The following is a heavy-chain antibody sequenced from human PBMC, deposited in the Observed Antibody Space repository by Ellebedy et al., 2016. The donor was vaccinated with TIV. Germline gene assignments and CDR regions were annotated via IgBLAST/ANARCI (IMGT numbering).Heavy chain of an antibody. V-gene: IGHV4-59*01. CDR2: IYHSGST. CDR3: ATGQRDFGWQGSAFDI. D-gene: IGHD3-9*01. Sequence: MPGGSLRLSCTVSGGSISSFYWSWIRQPPGKGLEWIGYIYHSGSTNYNPSLKSRVTISVDTSKNQFSLKLSSVTAADTAVYYCATGQRDFGWQGSAFDIWGQGTMVTVSS. CDR1: GGSISSFY. J-gene: IGHJ3*02.